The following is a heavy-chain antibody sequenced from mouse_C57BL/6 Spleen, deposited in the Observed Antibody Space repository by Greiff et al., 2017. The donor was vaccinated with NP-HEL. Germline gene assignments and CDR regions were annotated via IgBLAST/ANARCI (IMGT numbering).Heavy chain of an antibody. D-gene: IGHD1-1*01. Sequence: VQLQQSGPELVKPGASVKIPCKASGYTFTDYNMDWVKQSHGKSLEWIGDINPNNGGTIYNQKFKGKATLTVDKSSSTAYMELRSLTSEDTAVYYCARSVAYYGSSWFAYWGQGTLVTVSA. CDR1: GYTFTDYN. J-gene: IGHJ3*01. CDR3: ARSVAYYGSSWFAY. V-gene: IGHV1-18*01. CDR2: INPNNGGT.